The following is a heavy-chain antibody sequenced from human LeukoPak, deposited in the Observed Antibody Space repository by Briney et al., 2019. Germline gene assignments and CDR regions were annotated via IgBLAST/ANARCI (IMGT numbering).Heavy chain of an antibody. V-gene: IGHV1-18*01. CDR2: ISAYNGNT. D-gene: IGHD5-18*01. CDR3: ARDGGDTAACDY. CDR1: GYTFTSDG. J-gene: IGHJ4*02. Sequence: ASVKVSCKASGYTFTSDGISWVRQSPGQAREWMGWISAYNGNTNYAQKLQGRVTMTTDTSTSTAYMELRSLRSDDTAVYYCARDGGDTAACDYWGQGTLVTVSS.